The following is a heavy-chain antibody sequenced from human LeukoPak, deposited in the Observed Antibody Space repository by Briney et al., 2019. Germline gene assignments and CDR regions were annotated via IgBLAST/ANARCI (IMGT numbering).Heavy chain of an antibody. D-gene: IGHD3-22*01. J-gene: IGHJ4*02. CDR1: GYTFTSFD. CDR2: MNPNSGNT. CDR3: AGGLYYDSSGYYILDY. Sequence: ASVKVSCKASGYTFTSFDINWVRQATGQGLEWMGWMNPNSGNTGYAQKFQGRVTMTRNTSISTAYMELSSLRSEDTAVYYCAGGLYYDSSGYYILDYWGQGTLVTVSS. V-gene: IGHV1-8*02.